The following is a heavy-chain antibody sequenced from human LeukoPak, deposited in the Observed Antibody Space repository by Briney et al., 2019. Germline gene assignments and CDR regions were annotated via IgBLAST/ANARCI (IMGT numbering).Heavy chain of an antibody. CDR1: GYTFTKYL. V-gene: IGHV1-46*01. J-gene: IGHJ5*02. Sequence: ASVKVSCKTSGYTFTKYLIHWVRQAPGQGLEWMGTINPSGDSTNYAQRFQGRVTLTEDTSTSTVYMELSSLTSKDTAVYYCARPSYCVFDNCGYWLDPWGPGTLITVSS. D-gene: IGHD2-21*01. CDR3: ARPSYCVFDNCGYWLDP. CDR2: INPSGDST.